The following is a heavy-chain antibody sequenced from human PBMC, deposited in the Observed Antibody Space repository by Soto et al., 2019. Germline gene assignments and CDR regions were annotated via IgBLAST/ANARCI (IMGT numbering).Heavy chain of an antibody. Sequence: SGPTLVNPTQTLTLTRTFSGFSLSTSGMRVSWIRQPPGKALEWLARIDWDDDKFYSTSLKTRLTISKDTSKNQVVLTMTNMDPVDTATYYCARMYYYDLDYWGQGTLVTVSS. CDR2: IDWDDDK. J-gene: IGHJ4*02. V-gene: IGHV2-70*04. D-gene: IGHD3-22*01. CDR3: ARMYYYDLDY. CDR1: GFSLSTSGMR.